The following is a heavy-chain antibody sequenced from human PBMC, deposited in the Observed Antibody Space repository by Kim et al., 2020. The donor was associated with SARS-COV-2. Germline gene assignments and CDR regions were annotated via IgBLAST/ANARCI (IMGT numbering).Heavy chain of an antibody. CDR2: IIPIFGTA. CDR3: ARDRLDDTSSYRSHYFDY. CDR1: GGTFSSYA. J-gene: IGHJ4*02. Sequence: SVKVSCKASGGTFSSYAISWVRQAPGQGLEWMGGIIPIFGTANYAQKFQGRVTITADESTSTAYMELSSLRSEDTAVYYCARDRLDDTSSYRSHYFDYWGQGTLVTVSS. D-gene: IGHD3-9*01. V-gene: IGHV1-69*13.